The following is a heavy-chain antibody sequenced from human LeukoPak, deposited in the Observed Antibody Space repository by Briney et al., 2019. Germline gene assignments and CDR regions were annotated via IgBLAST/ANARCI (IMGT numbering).Heavy chain of an antibody. CDR2: ISSSSSYI. D-gene: IGHD3-22*01. V-gene: IGHV3-21*01. CDR1: GFTFSSYS. Sequence: GGSLRLSCEASGFTFSSYSMNWVRQAPGKGLEWVSSISSSSSYIYYADSVKGRFTISRDNAKNSLYLQMNSLRAEDTAVYYCASPAYYYDSSGYSPRNFDYWGQGTLVTVSS. J-gene: IGHJ4*02. CDR3: ASPAYYYDSSGYSPRNFDY.